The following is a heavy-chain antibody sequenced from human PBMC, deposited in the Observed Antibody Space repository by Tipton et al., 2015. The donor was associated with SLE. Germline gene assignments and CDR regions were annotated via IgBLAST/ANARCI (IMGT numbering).Heavy chain of an antibody. CDR3: ARDSRYCTGGVCLGY. J-gene: IGHJ4*02. D-gene: IGHD2-8*02. CDR1: GFTFSSYS. Sequence: SLRLSCAASGFTFSSYSMNWVRQAPGKGLEWVSSISSSSSYIYYADSVKGRFTISRDNAKNTLYLQMNSLRAEDTAVYYCARDSRYCTGGVCLGYWGQGTLVTVSS. CDR2: ISSSSSYI. V-gene: IGHV3-21*01.